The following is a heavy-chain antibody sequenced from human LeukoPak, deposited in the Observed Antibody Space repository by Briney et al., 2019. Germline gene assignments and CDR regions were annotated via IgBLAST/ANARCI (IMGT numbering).Heavy chain of an antibody. J-gene: IGHJ6*03. V-gene: IGHV4-4*09. CDR3: ARHPTFYYGSGSYSSHYYYMDV. Sequence: PSETLSLTCTVSGGSISSHYWSWIRQSPGKGLEWIGYIHTNGNTNCKPSLKSRVILSQDTSKNQLSLKLGSVTATDTAVYYCARHPTFYYGSGSYSSHYYYMDVWGKGTTVTVS. D-gene: IGHD3-10*01. CDR2: IHTNGNT. CDR1: GGSISSHY.